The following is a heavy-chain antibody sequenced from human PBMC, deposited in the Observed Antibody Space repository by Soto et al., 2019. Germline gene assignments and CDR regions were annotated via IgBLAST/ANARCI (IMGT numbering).Heavy chain of an antibody. J-gene: IGHJ5*02. D-gene: IGHD4-4*01. CDR3: AQRTLTNWFDP. CDR2: INHSGDT. V-gene: IGHV4-34*01. Sequence: ETLSLTCAVYGGSFSDFYWNWIRQSPGKGLEWIGEINHSGDTNYNPSLKSRVTISVDTSKNQFSLQLNSVTATDTAVYYCAQRTLTNWFDPWGQGTPVAAPQ. CDR1: GGSFSDFY.